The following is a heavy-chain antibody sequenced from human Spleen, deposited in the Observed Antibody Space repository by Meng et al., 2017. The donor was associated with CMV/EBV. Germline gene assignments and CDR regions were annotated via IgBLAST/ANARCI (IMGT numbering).Heavy chain of an antibody. V-gene: IGHV4-34*01. CDR2: INHSGST. J-gene: IGHJ4*02. D-gene: IGHD3-3*01. CDR1: GGSFSGYY. Sequence: SQTLSLTCAVYGGSFSGYYWSWIRQPPGKGLEWIGEINHSGSTNYNPSLKSRVTISVDTSKNQFSLKLSFVTAADTAVYYCARGYDFWSGPDYWGQGTLVTVSS. CDR3: ARGYDFWSGPDY.